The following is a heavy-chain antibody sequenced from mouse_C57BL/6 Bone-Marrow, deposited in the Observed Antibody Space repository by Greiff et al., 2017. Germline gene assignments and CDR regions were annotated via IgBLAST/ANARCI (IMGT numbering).Heavy chain of an antibody. CDR2: ISNGGGST. CDR3: ARYYYGSSYGYFDY. V-gene: IGHV5-12*01. J-gene: IGHJ2*01. CDR1: GFTFSDYY. Sequence: EVKVVESGGGLVQPGGSLKLSCAASGFTFSDYYMYWVRQTPEKRLEWVAYISNGGGSTYYPDTVKGRFTISRDNAKNTLYLQMSRLKSEDTAMYYCARYYYGSSYGYFDYWGQGTTLTVSS. D-gene: IGHD1-1*01.